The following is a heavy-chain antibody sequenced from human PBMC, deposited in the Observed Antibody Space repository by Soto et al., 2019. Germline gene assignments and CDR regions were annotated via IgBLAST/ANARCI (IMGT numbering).Heavy chain of an antibody. CDR2: LTGGGDNT. J-gene: IGHJ6*02. D-gene: IGHD2-15*01. CDR3: ARGIEGSPYGMDV. V-gene: IGHV3-23*01. CDR1: GFSFSNYA. Sequence: LRLSCAASGFSFSNYAMSWVRQAPGKGLEWVSSLTGGGDNTYYADSVKGRFTISRDNAKNTLYLQMTSLRAEDTAVYYCARGIEGSPYGMDVWGHGNSVTVSS.